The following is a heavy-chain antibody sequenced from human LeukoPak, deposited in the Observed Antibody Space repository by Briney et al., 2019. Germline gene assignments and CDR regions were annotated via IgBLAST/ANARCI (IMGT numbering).Heavy chain of an antibody. CDR3: ARGLVGTTKAYFDY. Sequence: GGSLRLSCAASGFTLSNNSMNWVRQAPGKGLEWVSSITSSSGYIYYADSVKGRFTISRDNAKNSLFLLMNSLRAEDTAVYFCARGLVGTTKAYFDYWGQGTLVTVSS. CDR2: ITSSSGYI. D-gene: IGHD1-26*01. J-gene: IGHJ4*02. V-gene: IGHV3-21*01. CDR1: GFTLSNNS.